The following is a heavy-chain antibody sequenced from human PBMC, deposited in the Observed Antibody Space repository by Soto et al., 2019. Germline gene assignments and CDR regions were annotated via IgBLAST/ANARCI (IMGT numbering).Heavy chain of an antibody. D-gene: IGHD5-18*01. CDR1: GGTFSSYA. CDR2: IIPLFGTA. CDR3: ARGERGHLWSNNDAFDI. V-gene: IGHV1-69*01. Sequence: QVQLVQSGAEVKKPGSSVKVSCKASGGTFSSYAISWVRQAPGQGIEWMGGIIPLFGTANYAQKFQGRVTITADESTSTAYMELSSLRSEDTAVYYCARGERGHLWSNNDAFDIWGQGTMFTVSS. J-gene: IGHJ3*02.